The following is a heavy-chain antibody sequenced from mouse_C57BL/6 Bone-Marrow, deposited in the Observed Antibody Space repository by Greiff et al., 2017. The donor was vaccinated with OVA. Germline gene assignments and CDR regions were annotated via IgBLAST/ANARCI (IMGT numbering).Heavy chain of an antibody. CDR3: ARGLLWRFAY. V-gene: IGHV1-26*01. CDR1: GYTFTDYY. Sequence: VQLQQSGPELVKPGASVKISCKASGYTFTDYYMNWVKQSHGKSLEWIGDINPNNGGTSYNQKFKGKATLTVDKSSSTAYVDLRSLTSEDSAVDYCARGLLWRFAYWGQGTLVTVSA. J-gene: IGHJ3*01. D-gene: IGHD2-1*01. CDR2: INPNNGGT.